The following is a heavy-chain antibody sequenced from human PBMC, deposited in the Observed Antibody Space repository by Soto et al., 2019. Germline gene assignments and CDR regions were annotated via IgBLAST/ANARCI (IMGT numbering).Heavy chain of an antibody. CDR2: IDPSDSQT. Sequence: ESLKISWKGSGYSFAGYWITSVRQKPGKGLEWMGRIDPSDSQTYYSPSFRGHVTISVTKSITTVFLQWSSLRASDTAMYYCARQIYDSDTGPNFQYHFDSWGQGTPVTVSS. V-gene: IGHV5-10-1*01. CDR3: ARQIYDSDTGPNFQYHFDS. J-gene: IGHJ4*02. D-gene: IGHD3-22*01. CDR1: GYSFAGYW.